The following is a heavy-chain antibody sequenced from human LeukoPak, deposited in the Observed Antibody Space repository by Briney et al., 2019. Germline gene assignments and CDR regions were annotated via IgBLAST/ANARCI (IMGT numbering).Heavy chain of an antibody. V-gene: IGHV5-51*01. Sequence: GESLKISCKGSGYSFTTYWIAWLRLMPGKGLEWMGIIYPGDSETRYSTSFRGQVTISADKSISTAYLQWSSLKASDTAIYYCVRQQYLAFDIWGQGTMVTVSS. CDR1: GYSFTTYW. D-gene: IGHD2/OR15-2a*01. CDR2: IYPGDSET. CDR3: VRQQYLAFDI. J-gene: IGHJ3*02.